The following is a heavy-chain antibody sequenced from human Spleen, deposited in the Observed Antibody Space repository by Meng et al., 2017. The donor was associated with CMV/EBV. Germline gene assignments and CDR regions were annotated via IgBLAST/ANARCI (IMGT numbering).Heavy chain of an antibody. Sequence: SETLSLTCAVYGESFSNYYWSWIRQSPEKGLEWIGEINHSGSTNYNPSLKSRVTISVDTSKNQFSLKLSSVTAADTAVYYCARGGDFWSGLGYYGMDVWGQGTTVTVSS. J-gene: IGHJ6*02. CDR3: ARGGDFWSGLGYYGMDV. CDR2: INHSGST. CDR1: GESFSNYY. D-gene: IGHD3-3*01. V-gene: IGHV4-34*01.